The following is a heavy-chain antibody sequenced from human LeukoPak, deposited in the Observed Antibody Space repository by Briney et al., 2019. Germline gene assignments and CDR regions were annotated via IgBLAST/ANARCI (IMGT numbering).Heavy chain of an antibody. Sequence: GASVKVSCTASGYTFGNYGISWGRQAPGQGLEWMGWISAHNGNTKYAQKFQGRVTMTTDTSTSTAYMEVRSLKSDDTAMYYCARDREFHSGYCSRTSCFLSDYWGPGILVTVSS. CDR2: ISAHNGNT. CDR1: GYTFGNYG. V-gene: IGHV1-18*01. J-gene: IGHJ4*02. CDR3: ARDREFHSGYCSRTSCFLSDY. D-gene: IGHD2-2*01.